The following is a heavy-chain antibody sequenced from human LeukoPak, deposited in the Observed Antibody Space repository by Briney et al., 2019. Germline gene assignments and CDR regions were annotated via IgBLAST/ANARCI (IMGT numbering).Heavy chain of an antibody. J-gene: IGHJ4*02. Sequence: SETLSPTCTVSGGSISSYYWSWIRQPPGKGLEWIGYIYYSGSTNYNPSLKSRVTISVDTSKNQFSLKLSSVTAADTAVYYCARGIAADYWGQGTLVTVSS. CDR1: GGSISSYY. V-gene: IGHV4-59*12. D-gene: IGHD6-13*01. CDR3: ARGIAADY. CDR2: IYYSGST.